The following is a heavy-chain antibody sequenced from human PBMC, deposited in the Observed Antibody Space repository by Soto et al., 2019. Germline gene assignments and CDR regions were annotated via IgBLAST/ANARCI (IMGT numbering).Heavy chain of an antibody. CDR3: ARGGSDMDF. D-gene: IGHD2-21*02. CDR1: GFTFSNYW. J-gene: IGHJ6*02. V-gene: IGHV3-7*04. CDR2: IKEDGSEK. Sequence: HPGGSLRLSCAASGFTFSNYWMTWVRQAPGKGLEWVANIKEDGSEKHYVDSVKGRFTISRDNAKNSLYLQMNSLRVEDTAVYYCARGGSDMDFWGQGTTVTVSS.